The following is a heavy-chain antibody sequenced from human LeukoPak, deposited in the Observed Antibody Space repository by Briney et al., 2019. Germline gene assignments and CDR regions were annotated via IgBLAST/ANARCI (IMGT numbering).Heavy chain of an antibody. CDR3: ARHSLYSYGFYYLDY. V-gene: IGHV4-59*08. CDR1: GGSISSYY. CDR2: IYYSGST. J-gene: IGHJ4*02. Sequence: SETLSLTCTVSGGSISSYYWSWIRQPPGKGLEWIGYIYYSGSTNYNPSLKSRVTISVDTSKNQFSLKLSSVTAADTAVYYCARHSLYSYGFYYLDYWGQGTLVTVSS. D-gene: IGHD5-18*01.